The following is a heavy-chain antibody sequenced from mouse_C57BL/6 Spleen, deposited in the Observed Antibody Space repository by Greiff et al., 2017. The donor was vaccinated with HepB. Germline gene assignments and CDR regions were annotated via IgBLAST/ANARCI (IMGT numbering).Heavy chain of an antibody. CDR2: IHPNSGST. V-gene: IGHV1-64*01. CDR1: GYTFTSYW. D-gene: IGHD2-3*01. CDR3: ARSLDGYDAMDY. J-gene: IGHJ4*01. Sequence: QVQLQQPGAELVKPGASVKLSCKASGYTFTSYWMHWVKQRPGQGLEWIGMIHPNSGSTNYNEKFKSKATLTVDKSSSTAYMQRSSLTSEDSAVYYCARSLDGYDAMDYWGQGTSVTVSS.